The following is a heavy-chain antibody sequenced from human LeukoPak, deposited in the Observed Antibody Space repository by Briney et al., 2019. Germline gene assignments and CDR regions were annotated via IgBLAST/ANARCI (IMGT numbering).Heavy chain of an antibody. D-gene: IGHD3-22*01. V-gene: IGHV3-30*04. CDR2: ISYDGSNK. CDR3: AREWTTYYYDSSGYYPGG. Sequence: GGSLRLSCAASGFTFSSYAMHWVRQAPGKGLEWVAVISYDGSNKYYADSVKGRFTISRDNSKSTLYLQMNSLRAEDTAVYYCAREWTTYYYDSSGYYPGGWGQGTLVTVSS. J-gene: IGHJ4*02. CDR1: GFTFSSYA.